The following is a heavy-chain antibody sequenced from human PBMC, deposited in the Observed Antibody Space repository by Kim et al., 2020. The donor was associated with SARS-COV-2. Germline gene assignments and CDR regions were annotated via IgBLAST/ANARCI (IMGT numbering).Heavy chain of an antibody. CDR1: GFTFSSYA. V-gene: IGHV3-23*01. J-gene: IGHJ4*02. CDR3: AKRPYPPTGYCSGGSCYSASY. D-gene: IGHD2-15*01. CDR2: ISGSGGST. Sequence: GGSLRLSCAASGFTFSSYAMSWVRQAPGKGLEWVSAISGSGGSTYYADSVKGRFTISRDNSKNTLYLQMNSLRAEDTAVYYCAKRPYPPTGYCSGGSCYSASYWGQGTLVTVSS.